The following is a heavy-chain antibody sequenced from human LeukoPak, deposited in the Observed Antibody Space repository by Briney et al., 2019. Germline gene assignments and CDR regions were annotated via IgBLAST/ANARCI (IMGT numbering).Heavy chain of an antibody. J-gene: IGHJ5*02. D-gene: IGHD3-22*01. Sequence: ASVKVSCKASGGTFSSYGISWVRQAPGQGLEWMGGIIPFFGTANYAQKSQGRVTITTDVSTRTAYMELSSLRSEDTAVYYCARGWGLGYYYDSSGYRLDPWGQGTLVTVSS. CDR1: GGTFSSYG. CDR2: IIPFFGTA. CDR3: ARGWGLGYYYDSSGYRLDP. V-gene: IGHV1-69*05.